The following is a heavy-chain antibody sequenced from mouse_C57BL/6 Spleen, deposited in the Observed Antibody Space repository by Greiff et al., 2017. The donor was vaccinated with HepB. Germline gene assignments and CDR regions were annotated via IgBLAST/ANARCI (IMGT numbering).Heavy chain of an antibody. CDR2: IDPGNGDT. Sequence: EVQLQQSGAELVRPGASVKLSCTASGFNIKDDYMHWVKQRPEQGLEWIGWIDPGNGDTEYASKFQGKATITADTSSNTAYLQLSSLTSEDTAVYYCTGYDGYHGAYWSQGTLVTVSA. D-gene: IGHD2-3*01. CDR3: TGYDGYHGAY. J-gene: IGHJ3*01. V-gene: IGHV14-4*01. CDR1: GFNIKDDY.